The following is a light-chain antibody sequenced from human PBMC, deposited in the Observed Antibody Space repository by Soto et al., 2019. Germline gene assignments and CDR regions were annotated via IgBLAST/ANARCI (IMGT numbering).Light chain of an antibody. CDR2: ENN. CDR1: SSNIGNNY. V-gene: IGLV1-51*02. CDR3: GTWDSSLSDWV. Sequence: QSVLTQPPSVSAAPGQKVTISCSGSSSNIGNNYVSWYQQLPGTAPKLLIYENNKRPSGIPDRFSGSKSGTSATLGINGLQTGDEADYYCGTWDSSLSDWVFGGGTKLTVL. J-gene: IGLJ3*02.